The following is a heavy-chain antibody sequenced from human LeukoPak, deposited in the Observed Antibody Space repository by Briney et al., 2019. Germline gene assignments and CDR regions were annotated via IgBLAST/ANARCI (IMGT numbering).Heavy chain of an antibody. J-gene: IGHJ4*02. CDR1: GGSLSGYY. CDR2: INHSGST. D-gene: IGHD1-1*01. Sequence: SETLSLTCAVYGGSLSGYYWSWIRQPPGKGLEWIGEINHSGSTNYNPSLKSRVTISVDTSKNQFSLKLSSVTAADTAVYYCARVQGTTGTTSRIFDYWGQGTLVTVSS. V-gene: IGHV4-34*01. CDR3: ARVQGTTGTTSRIFDY.